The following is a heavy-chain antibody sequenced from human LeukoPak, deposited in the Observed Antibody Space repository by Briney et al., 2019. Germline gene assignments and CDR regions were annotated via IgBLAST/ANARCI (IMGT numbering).Heavy chain of an antibody. J-gene: IGHJ4*02. CDR1: GYTLTELS. D-gene: IGHD3-10*01. CDR2: FDPEDGET. Sequence: ASVKVSCTVSGYTLTELSMHWVRQAPGQGLGWMGGFDPEDGETIYAQKFQGRVTMTEDTSTDTAYMELSSLRSEDTAVYYCATHYYGSGSYYDYWGQGTLVTVSS. CDR3: ATHYYGSGSYYDY. V-gene: IGHV1-24*01.